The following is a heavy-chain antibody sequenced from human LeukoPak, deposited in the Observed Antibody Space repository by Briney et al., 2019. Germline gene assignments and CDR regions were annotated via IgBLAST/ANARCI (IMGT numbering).Heavy chain of an antibody. CDR1: GFTLSDYY. J-gene: IGHJ3*02. CDR3: ARAHVGAGLAFDI. CDR2: ISSSGSTI. D-gene: IGHD1-26*01. Sequence: GGSLRLSCAASGFTLSDYYMSWIRQAPGKGLEWVSYISSSGSTIYYADSVKGRFTISRENAKNSFYLQMNSLRAGDTAVYYCARAHVGAGLAFDIWGQGTMVTVSS. V-gene: IGHV3-11*04.